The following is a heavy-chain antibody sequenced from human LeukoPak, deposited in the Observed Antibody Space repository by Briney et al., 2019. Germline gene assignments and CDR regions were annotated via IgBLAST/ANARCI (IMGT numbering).Heavy chain of an antibody. D-gene: IGHD1-26*01. CDR1: GGTFSSYA. CDR3: ARAGSSGDYQAGSFEY. J-gene: IGHJ4*02. Sequence: GASVKVSCKASGGTFSSYAISWVRQAPGQGLEWMGGIIPIFGTANYAQKFQGRVTMTRDMSTTTVYMDLSSLKSEDTAVYYCARAGSSGDYQAGSFEYWGQGTLVTVSS. V-gene: IGHV1-69*05. CDR2: IIPIFGTA.